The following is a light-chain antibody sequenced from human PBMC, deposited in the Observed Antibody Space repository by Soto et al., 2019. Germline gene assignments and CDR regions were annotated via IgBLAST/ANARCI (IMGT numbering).Light chain of an antibody. CDR3: QQYGDSPVT. Sequence: EIVLTQSPGTLSLSPGERATLSWRASQSVNFYLAWYQQKPGQAPRLLISDASSRATDVPDRFSGSGSGTDFSLTISRLEPEDFAVYYCQQYGDSPVTFGQGTKVDIK. CDR2: DAS. V-gene: IGKV3-20*01. CDR1: QSVNFY. J-gene: IGKJ1*01.